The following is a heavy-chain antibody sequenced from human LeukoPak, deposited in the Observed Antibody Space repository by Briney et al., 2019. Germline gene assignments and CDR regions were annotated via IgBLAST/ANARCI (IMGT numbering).Heavy chain of an antibody. CDR2: IKHDGSEI. J-gene: IGHJ4*02. Sequence: QAGGSLRLSCAASGFTFSNYWMGWVRQAPGKGLEWVANIKHDGSEIYYVDSVKGRFTISRDTAKDSLYLQMNSLRAEDTALYYCAKGRRGGVPAAITVWGQGTLVTVSS. CDR3: AKGRRGGVPAAITV. D-gene: IGHD2-2*01. CDR1: GFTFSNYW. V-gene: IGHV3-7*03.